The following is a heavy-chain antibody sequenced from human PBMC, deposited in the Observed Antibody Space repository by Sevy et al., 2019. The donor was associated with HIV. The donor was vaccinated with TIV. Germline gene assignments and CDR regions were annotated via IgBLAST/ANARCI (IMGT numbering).Heavy chain of an antibody. CDR2: ISRSSSYI. Sequence: GGSLRLSCAASGFTFSSYSMNWVRQAPGKGLEWVSSISRSSSYIYYADSVKGRFTISRDNAKNSLYLQMNSLRAEDTAVYYCARSPDYGGNSGAFDIWGQGTMVTVSS. D-gene: IGHD4-17*01. CDR1: GFTFSSYS. J-gene: IGHJ3*02. V-gene: IGHV3-21*01. CDR3: ARSPDYGGNSGAFDI.